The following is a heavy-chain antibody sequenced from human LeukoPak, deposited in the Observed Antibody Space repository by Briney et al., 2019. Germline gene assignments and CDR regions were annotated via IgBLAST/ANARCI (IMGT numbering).Heavy chain of an antibody. CDR2: MNPNSGNT. CDR3: ALVGATYDAFDI. Sequence: ASVKVSCKASGYTFTSYDINWVRQATGQGLGWMGWMNPNSGNTGYAQKFQGRVTMTRNTSISTAYMELSSLRSEDTAVYYCALVGATYDAFDIWGQGTMVTVSS. J-gene: IGHJ3*02. V-gene: IGHV1-8*01. D-gene: IGHD1-26*01. CDR1: GYTFTSYD.